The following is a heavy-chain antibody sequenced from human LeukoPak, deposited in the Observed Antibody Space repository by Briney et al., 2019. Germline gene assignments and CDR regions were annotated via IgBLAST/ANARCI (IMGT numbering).Heavy chain of an antibody. V-gene: IGHV3-49*04. CDR1: GFTFGDYA. CDR3: MSQLLPLFDY. Sequence: GGSLRLSCTASGFTFGDYAMSWVRQAPGKGLEWVGFIRSKAYGGTTEYAASVKGRFTISRDDSKSIAYLQMNSLKTEDTAVYYCMSQLLPLFDYWGQGTLVTVSS. J-gene: IGHJ4*02. D-gene: IGHD2-2*01. CDR2: IRSKAYGGTT.